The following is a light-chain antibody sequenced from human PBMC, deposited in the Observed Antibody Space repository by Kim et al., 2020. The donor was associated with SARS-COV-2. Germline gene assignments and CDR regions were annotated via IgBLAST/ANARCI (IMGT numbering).Light chain of an antibody. Sequence: GQSTTIPCTGTSSAVGSYNLVSWYQQHPGKAPKLMIYEGSKRPSGVSNRFSGSKSGNTASLTISGLQAEDEADYYCCSYAGSSTPVFGGGTQLTVL. CDR1: SSAVGSYNL. CDR3: CSYAGSSTPV. CDR2: EGS. V-gene: IGLV2-23*01. J-gene: IGLJ2*01.